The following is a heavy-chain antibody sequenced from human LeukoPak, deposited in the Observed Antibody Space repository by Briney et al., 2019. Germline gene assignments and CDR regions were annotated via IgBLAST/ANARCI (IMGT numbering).Heavy chain of an antibody. Sequence: HPGGSLRLSCAASGFTVSSDYMTWVRQAPGKGLEWVSVIYSGGGTYYADSVKGRFTISRDNSKNTVYLQLNNLRVEDTAVYYCARYHTALNYWGQGTLVTVSS. CDR1: GFTVSSDY. CDR2: IYSGGGT. D-gene: IGHD5-18*01. J-gene: IGHJ4*02. V-gene: IGHV3-53*01. CDR3: ARYHTALNY.